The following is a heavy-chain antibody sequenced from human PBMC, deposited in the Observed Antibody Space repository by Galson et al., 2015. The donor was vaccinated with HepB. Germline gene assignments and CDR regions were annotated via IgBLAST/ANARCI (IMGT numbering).Heavy chain of an antibody. Sequence: QSGAEVKKPGESLKISCKGSGYSFTSYWIGWVRQMPGKGLEWMGIIYPGDSDTRYSPSFQGQVTISADKSISTAYLQWSSLKASDTAMYYCASQYLTFRGYSGYGDAFDIWGQGTMVTVSS. CDR2: IYPGDSDT. CDR3: ASQYLTFRGYSGYGDAFDI. J-gene: IGHJ3*02. V-gene: IGHV5-51*01. D-gene: IGHD5-12*01. CDR1: GYSFTSYW.